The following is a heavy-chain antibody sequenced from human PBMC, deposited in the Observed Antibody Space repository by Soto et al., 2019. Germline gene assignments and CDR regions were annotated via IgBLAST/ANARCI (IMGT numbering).Heavy chain of an antibody. CDR3: ARVITIFGVVIIHAYDY. Sequence: GGSVKVSCKASGYTFTSYGISWVRQAPGQGLEWMGWISAYNGNTNYAQKLQGRVTMTTDTSTSTAYMELRSLRSDDTAVYYCARVITIFGVVIIHAYDYWGQGTLVTVSS. CDR1: GYTFTSYG. D-gene: IGHD3-3*01. V-gene: IGHV1-18*01. J-gene: IGHJ4*02. CDR2: ISAYNGNT.